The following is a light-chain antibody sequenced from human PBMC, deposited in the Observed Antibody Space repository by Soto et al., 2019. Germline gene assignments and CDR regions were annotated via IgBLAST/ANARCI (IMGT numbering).Light chain of an antibody. J-gene: IGKJ2*01. CDR3: QQYDTSPPMYN. V-gene: IGKV3-20*01. Sequence: EIGLTQSPGTLSLSPGERATLSCRTSQSVISTYLAWYQQKPGQAPRLLIYDASRRATGIPDRFSGSGSGTDFTLTISRLEPEDFAVYYCQQYDTSPPMYNFGHGTKLEIK. CDR2: DAS. CDR1: QSVISTY.